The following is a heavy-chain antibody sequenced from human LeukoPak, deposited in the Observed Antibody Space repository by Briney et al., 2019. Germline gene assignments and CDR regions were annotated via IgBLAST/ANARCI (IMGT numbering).Heavy chain of an antibody. CDR3: AKGATIRTGSGY. D-gene: IGHD3/OR15-3a*01. CDR2: ISGSGGST. Sequence: PGGSLRLSCAASGFTFNNYGMHWVRQAPGKGLEWVSAISGSGGSTYYADSVKGRFTISRDNSKNTLYLQMNSLRAEDTAVYYCAKGATIRTGSGYWGQGTLVTVSS. J-gene: IGHJ4*02. V-gene: IGHV3-23*01. CDR1: GFTFNNYG.